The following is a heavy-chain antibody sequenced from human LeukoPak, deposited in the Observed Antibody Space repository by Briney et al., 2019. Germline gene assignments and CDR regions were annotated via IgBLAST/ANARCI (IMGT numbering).Heavy chain of an antibody. Sequence: GGSLRLSRAASGFTFSSYGMHWVRQAPGKGLEWVAVISYDGSNKYYADSVKGRFTISRDNSKNTLYLQMNSLRAEDTAVYYCAGNIDYWGQGTLVTVSS. V-gene: IGHV3-30*03. CDR2: ISYDGSNK. D-gene: IGHD2/OR15-2a*01. CDR3: AGNIDY. CDR1: GFTFSSYG. J-gene: IGHJ4*02.